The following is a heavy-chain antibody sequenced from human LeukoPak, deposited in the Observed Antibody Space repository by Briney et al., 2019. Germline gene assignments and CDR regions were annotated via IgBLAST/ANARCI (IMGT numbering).Heavy chain of an antibody. D-gene: IGHD3-16*01. CDR2: ISGSGGST. CDR1: GFAFSIYA. CDR3: AKGYYDYVWGSYYFDY. Sequence: PGGSLRLSCAASGFAFSIYAMSWVRQAPGKGLEWVSAISGSGGSTYYADSVKGRFTISRDTSRDTLYLQMNSLRAEDTAVYYCAKGYYDYVWGSYYFDYWGQGTLVTVSS. J-gene: IGHJ4*02. V-gene: IGHV3-23*01.